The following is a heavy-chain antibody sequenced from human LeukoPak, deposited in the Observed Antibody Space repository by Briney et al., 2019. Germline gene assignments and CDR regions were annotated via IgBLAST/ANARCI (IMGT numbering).Heavy chain of an antibody. CDR2: IYYRGST. CDR3: AKVRGSGSYYGGFIDY. J-gene: IGHJ4*02. CDR1: GGSISIGGYY. Sequence: SATLSLTCTVSGGSISIGGYYWSWIRQHAGKGRGWIGYIYYRGSTYYNPSRKSRVTISVDTSKNQSSHKLSPVTAADTAVYYCAKVRGSGSYYGGFIDYWGQGTLVTVSS. D-gene: IGHD3-10*01. V-gene: IGHV4-31*03.